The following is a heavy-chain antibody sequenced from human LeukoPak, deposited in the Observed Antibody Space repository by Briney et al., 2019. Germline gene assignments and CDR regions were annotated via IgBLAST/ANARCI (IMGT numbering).Heavy chain of an antibody. Sequence: GGSLRLSCAASGFTVSSNYMSWVRQAPGKGLEWVSSISSSSSYIYYADSVKGRFTISRDSAKNSLYLQMNSLRAEDTAVYYCARGTHWFDPWGQGTLVTVSS. CDR1: GFTVSSNY. CDR2: ISSSSSYI. J-gene: IGHJ5*02. CDR3: ARGTHWFDP. D-gene: IGHD2-2*01. V-gene: IGHV3-21*01.